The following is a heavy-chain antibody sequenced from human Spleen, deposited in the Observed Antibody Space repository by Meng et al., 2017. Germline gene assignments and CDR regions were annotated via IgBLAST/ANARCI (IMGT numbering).Heavy chain of an antibody. CDR3: ASNSEEGKIDY. D-gene: IGHD4-23*01. CDR2: IKQDGSEK. J-gene: IGHJ4*02. CDR1: GFTFSSYW. V-gene: IGHV3-7*01. Sequence: GESLKISCAASGFTFSSYWMSWVRQAPGKGLEWVANIKQDGSEKYYVDSVKGRFTISRDNAKNSLYLQMNSLRGEDTAVYYCASNSEEGKIDYWGQGTLVTVSS.